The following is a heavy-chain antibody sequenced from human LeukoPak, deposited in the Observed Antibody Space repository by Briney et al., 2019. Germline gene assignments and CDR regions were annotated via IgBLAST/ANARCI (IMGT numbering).Heavy chain of an antibody. CDR2: IYYTGTT. CDR1: GGSISSRSDF. CDR3: ASPYGGSAYWYIDY. J-gene: IGHJ4*02. Sequence: SETLSPTRTVSGGSISSRSDFWGWIRHPPRKGLERILRIYYTGTTYYSPSLNSRVTISVDTSKNQFSLKLTSVTAADTAVYYCASPYGGSAYWYIDYWGQGTLVTVSS. D-gene: IGHD3-3*01. V-gene: IGHV4-39*01.